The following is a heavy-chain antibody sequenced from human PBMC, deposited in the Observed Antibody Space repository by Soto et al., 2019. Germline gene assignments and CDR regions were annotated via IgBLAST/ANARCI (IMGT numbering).Heavy chain of an antibody. V-gene: IGHV4-34*01. J-gene: IGHJ2*01. Sequence: QVQLQQWGAGPLRPLETLSLTCGVSGGSFSGYYWAWIRQSPGKGLEWIGEINDRGSINYNPSLMIRVSISVDTSKDHYSLNLRSVPAADTAVYYCARESHDILTGPPWVWYFDLWGRGTLVTVSS. CDR1: GGSFSGYY. D-gene: IGHD3-9*01. CDR2: INDRGSI. CDR3: ARESHDILTGPPWVWYFDL.